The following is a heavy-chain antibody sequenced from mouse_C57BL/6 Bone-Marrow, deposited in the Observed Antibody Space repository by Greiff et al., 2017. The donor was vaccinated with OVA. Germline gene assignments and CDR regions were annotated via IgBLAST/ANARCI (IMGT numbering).Heavy chain of an antibody. CDR3: ARGGNITTVVAPGFAY. V-gene: IGHV1-18*01. CDR1: GYTFTDYN. J-gene: IGHJ3*01. CDR2: INPNNGGT. D-gene: IGHD1-1*01. Sequence: EVKLQQSGPELVKPGASVKIPCKASGYTFTDYNMDWVKQSHGKSLEWIGDINPNNGGTIYNQKFKGKATLTVDKSSSTAYMELRSLTSEDTAVYYCARGGNITTVVAPGFAYWGQGTLVTVSA.